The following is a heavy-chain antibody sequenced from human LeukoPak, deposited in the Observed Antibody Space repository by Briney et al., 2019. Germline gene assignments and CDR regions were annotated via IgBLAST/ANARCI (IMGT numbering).Heavy chain of an antibody. CDR2: IWIEGNTK. CDR1: GFPFTVLG. Sequence: PGESLRLPCEMSGFPFTVLGMHWVRHAPGKGLEWVPVIWIEGNTKYYADSVKGRFTIPRDTSTNTLFLQMDSLRVEDTAVYYCSKDYAPAGPMAAWGQGTLATVSS. J-gene: IGHJ5*02. V-gene: IGHV3-33*02. D-gene: IGHD2-2*01. CDR3: SKDYAPAGPMAA.